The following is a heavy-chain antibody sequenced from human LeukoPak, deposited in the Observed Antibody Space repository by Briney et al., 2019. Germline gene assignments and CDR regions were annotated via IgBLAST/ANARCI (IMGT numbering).Heavy chain of an antibody. V-gene: IGHV4-39*01. Sequence: PSETLSLTCTVSGGSISSSSYYWGWIRQPPGKGLEWIGSIYYSGSTYYNPSLKNRVTISVDTSKNQFSLKLSSVTAADTAVYYCARQEPYYYGSGSFDYWGQGTLVTVSS. D-gene: IGHD3-10*01. CDR1: GGSISSSSYY. J-gene: IGHJ4*02. CDR3: ARQEPYYYGSGSFDY. CDR2: IYYSGST.